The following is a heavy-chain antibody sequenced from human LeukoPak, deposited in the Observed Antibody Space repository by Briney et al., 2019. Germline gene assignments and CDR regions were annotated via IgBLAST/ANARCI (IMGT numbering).Heavy chain of an antibody. V-gene: IGHV1-69*11. D-gene: IGHD3-22*01. Sequence: GASVKVSCKASGGILSIHVINWVRQAPGQGPEWMGRIIPILGQTNYAQNFQGRLTIAADESTSTAYMELTSLRSEDTAVYYCATRTYPLESSGSAFDTWGQGTMVTVSS. CDR1: GGILSIHV. CDR3: ATRTYPLESSGSAFDT. J-gene: IGHJ3*02. CDR2: IIPILGQT.